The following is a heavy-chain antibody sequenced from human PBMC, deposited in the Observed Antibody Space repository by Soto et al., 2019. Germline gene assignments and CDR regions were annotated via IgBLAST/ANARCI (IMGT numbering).Heavy chain of an antibody. CDR1: GYTFTSYG. V-gene: IGHV1-18*01. D-gene: IGHD6-13*01. CDR3: SGGERIAAAMGY. Sequence: QVPLVQSGAEVKKPGASVKVSCKASGYTFTSYGIILVRQAPGQGLEWMGWISAYNGNTNYAHKLQGRVTMTTDPSASTAYMELSSLRTDDTAVYYGSGGERIAAAMGYWGEGTLVTVSS. J-gene: IGHJ4*02. CDR2: ISAYNGNT.